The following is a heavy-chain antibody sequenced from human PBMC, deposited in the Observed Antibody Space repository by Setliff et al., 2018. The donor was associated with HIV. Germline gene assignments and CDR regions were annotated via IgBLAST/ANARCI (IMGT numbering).Heavy chain of an antibody. CDR1: GYTFTTND. CDR3: ARLRGPGSPFDS. Sequence: ASVKVSCKASGYTFTTNDINWVRQATGQGLEWMGWMNPKSGNTGYAQKFQGRVTMTRDTSIGTAYMELSSLRSDDTAVYYCARLRGPGSPFDSWGQGTLVTVSS. D-gene: IGHD5-12*01. J-gene: IGHJ5*01. V-gene: IGHV1-8*02. CDR2: MNPKSGNT.